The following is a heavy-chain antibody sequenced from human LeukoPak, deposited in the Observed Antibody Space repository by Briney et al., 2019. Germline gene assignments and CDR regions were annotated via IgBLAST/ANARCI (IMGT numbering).Heavy chain of an antibody. D-gene: IGHD3-16*02. CDR2: INAGNGNT. CDR3: ARGYSFSFDY. J-gene: IGHJ4*02. Sequence: ASVKVSCKASGYTFTSYAMHWVRQAPGQRLEWMGWINAGNGNTKYSQELQGRVTITRDTSASTAYMELSSLRSEDMAVYYCARGYSFSFDYWGQGTLVTVSS. CDR1: GYTFTSYA. V-gene: IGHV1-3*03.